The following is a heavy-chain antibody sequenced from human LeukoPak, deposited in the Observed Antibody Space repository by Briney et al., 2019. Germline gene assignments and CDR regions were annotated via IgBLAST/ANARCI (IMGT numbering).Heavy chain of an antibody. J-gene: IGHJ2*01. CDR2: INHSGST. V-gene: IGHV4-34*01. Sequence: PSETLSLTCAVYGVSLNGYYWTWIRQSPGKGLEWIGEINHSGSTNYNPSLKSRVTISVDTSKNQFSLKLSSVTAADTAVYYCARRRYGDYWVARYFDLWGRGTLVTVSS. CDR3: ARRRYGDYWVARYFDL. D-gene: IGHD4-17*01. CDR1: GVSLNGYY.